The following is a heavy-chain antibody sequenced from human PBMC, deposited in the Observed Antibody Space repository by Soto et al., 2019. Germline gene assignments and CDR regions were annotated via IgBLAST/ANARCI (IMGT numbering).Heavy chain of an antibody. J-gene: IGHJ3*02. CDR3: ARRSSSWYDAFDI. V-gene: IGHV4-59*01. D-gene: IGHD6-13*01. CDR1: GGSISSYY. CDR2: IYYSGST. Sequence: SETLSLTCTVSGGSISSYYWSWIRQPPGKGLEWIGYIYYSGSTNYNPSLKSRVTISVDTSKNQFSLKLSSVTAADTAVYYCARRSSSWYDAFDIWGQGTMVTVSS.